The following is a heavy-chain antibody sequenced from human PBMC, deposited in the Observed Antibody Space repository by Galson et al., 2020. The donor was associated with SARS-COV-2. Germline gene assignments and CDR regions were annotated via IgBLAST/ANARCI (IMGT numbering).Heavy chain of an antibody. CDR1: GFTFDDYA. CDR2: ISWNSGSI. V-gene: IGHV3-9*01. J-gene: IGHJ6*02. Sequence: SLKISCAASGFTFDDYAMNWVRQAPGKGLEWVSGISWNSGSIGYADSVKGRFTISRDNDKNSLYLQMNSLRAEDTASDYCAKLCSSGWYGDDYYGMDVWGQGTTVTVSS. D-gene: IGHD6-19*01. CDR3: AKLCSSGWYGDDYYGMDV.